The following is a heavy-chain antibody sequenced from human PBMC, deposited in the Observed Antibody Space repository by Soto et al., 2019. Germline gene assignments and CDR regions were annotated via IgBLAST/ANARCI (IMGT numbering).Heavy chain of an antibody. D-gene: IGHD5-18*01. CDR2: IIPIFGTA. CDR3: AGSMATTMYYFDY. V-gene: IGHV1-69*06. Sequence: SVKVSCKASGGTFSSYAISWVRQAPGQGLEWMGGIIPIFGTANYAQKFQGRVTITADKSTSTAYMELSSLRSEDTAVYYCAGSMATTMYYFDYWGQGTLVTVSS. CDR1: GGTFSSYA. J-gene: IGHJ4*02.